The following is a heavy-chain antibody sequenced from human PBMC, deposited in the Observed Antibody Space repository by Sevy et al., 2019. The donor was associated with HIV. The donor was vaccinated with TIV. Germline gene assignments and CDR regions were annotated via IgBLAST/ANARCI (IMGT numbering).Heavy chain of an antibody. CDR1: GFKFDDHT. J-gene: IGHJ4*02. CDR3: AKDVGGFSGFDY. V-gene: IGHV3-43*01. CDR2: IGGDKKKS. Sequence: GGSLRLSCGASGFKFDDHTMHWVRQAPGKGLQWVSFIGGDKKKSSYASSVQRRFSISRDNRRNTLYLQMHSLGIEDTGLYFCAKDVGGFSGFDYWGQGTLVTVSS. D-gene: IGHD5-12*01.